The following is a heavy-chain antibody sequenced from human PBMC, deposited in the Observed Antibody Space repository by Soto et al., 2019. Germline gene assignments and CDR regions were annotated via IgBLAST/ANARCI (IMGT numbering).Heavy chain of an antibody. CDR2: INPGDSDT. CDR3: ARQSYDSSGYYPNWFDP. V-gene: IGHV5-51*01. D-gene: IGHD3-22*01. Sequence: GESLKISCKGSGYSFTSYWIGWVRQMPGKGLEWMGIINPGDSDTRYSPSFQGQVTISADKSISTAYLQWSSLKASDTAMYYCARQSYDSSGYYPNWFDPWGQGTLVTVSS. CDR1: GYSFTSYW. J-gene: IGHJ5*02.